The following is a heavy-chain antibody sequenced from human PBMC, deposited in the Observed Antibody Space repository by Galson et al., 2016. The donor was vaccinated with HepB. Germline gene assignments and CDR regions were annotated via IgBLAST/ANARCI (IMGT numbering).Heavy chain of an antibody. CDR2: FDPEHGET. D-gene: IGHD3-9*01. J-gene: IGHJ1*01. CDR1: GYTLSELS. Sequence: SVKVSCKVSGYTLSELSMNWVRQAPGKGLEWMGGFDPEHGETVYAQRLQGRVTMTEDTSTDTVYMDLFSLTSEDPAVYYCAIWPESIFWFAYWGQGTLVTVSS. CDR3: AIWPESIFWFAY. V-gene: IGHV1-24*01.